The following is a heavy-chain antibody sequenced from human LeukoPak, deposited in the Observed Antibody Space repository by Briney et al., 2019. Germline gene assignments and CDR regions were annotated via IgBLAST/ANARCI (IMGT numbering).Heavy chain of an antibody. Sequence: SETLSLTCTVSGGSISSYYWSWIRQPPGKGLEWIGYIYYSGSTNYNPSLKSRVTISVDTSKNQFSLKLSSVTAADTAVYYCARDSGGYLKFGGYYMDVWGKGTTVTVSS. J-gene: IGHJ6*03. D-gene: IGHD3-22*01. V-gene: IGHV4-59*01. CDR2: IYYSGST. CDR1: GGSISSYY. CDR3: ARDSGGYLKFGGYYMDV.